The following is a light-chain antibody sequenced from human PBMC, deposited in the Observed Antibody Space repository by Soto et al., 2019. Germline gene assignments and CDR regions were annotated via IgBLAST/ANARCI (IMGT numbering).Light chain of an antibody. J-gene: IGKJ5*01. Sequence: DIQMTQSPSTLSASVGDRVSITCRSSQSISRWLAWFQQIPGQAPKVLIYDASTLQSGVPSRFSGSGSGTEFTLTIRGLEPEDAAVYYCQQYGSSPITFGHGTRLEIK. CDR2: DAS. CDR1: QSISRW. V-gene: IGKV1-5*01. CDR3: QQYGSSPIT.